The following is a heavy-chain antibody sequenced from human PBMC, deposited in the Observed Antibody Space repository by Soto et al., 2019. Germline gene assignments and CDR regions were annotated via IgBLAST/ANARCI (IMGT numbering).Heavy chain of an antibody. CDR1: GGSISSYH. CDR3: ARYKSNYYYGMDV. V-gene: IGHV4-59*01. CDR2: IYYSGIT. D-gene: IGHD1-20*01. Sequence: PSETLSLTCTVSGGSISSYHWSWIRQPPGKGLEWIGYIYYSGITNYNPSLKSRVTISVDTSKNQFSLKLSSVTAADTAVYYCARYKSNYYYGMDVWGQGTTVTVSS. J-gene: IGHJ6*02.